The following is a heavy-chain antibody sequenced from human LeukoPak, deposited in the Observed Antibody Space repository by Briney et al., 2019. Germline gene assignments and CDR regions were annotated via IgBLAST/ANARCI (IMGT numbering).Heavy chain of an antibody. J-gene: IGHJ4*02. Sequence: SSETLSLTCTVSGGSISSSSYYWGWIRQPPGKGLEWIGSIYYSGSTYYNPSLKSRVTISVDTSKNQFSLKLSSVTAADTAVYYCARLGYSSGHIDYWGQGTLVTVSS. CDR1: GGSISSSSYY. CDR2: IYYSGST. D-gene: IGHD6-19*01. CDR3: ARLGYSSGHIDY. V-gene: IGHV4-39*01.